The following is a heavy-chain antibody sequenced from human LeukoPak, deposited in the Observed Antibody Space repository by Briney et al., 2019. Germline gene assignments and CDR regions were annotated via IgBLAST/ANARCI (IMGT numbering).Heavy chain of an antibody. Sequence: GGALRLSCAASGFTFNRNVISWVRQAPGKGLEWVANIKHDGSEKQDGSEKNYVDSVKGRFTISRDNAKNSLYLQMNSLRAEDTAVYYCATSARGVGSFHFYNYVWGTRTTVTASS. V-gene: IGHV3-7*01. CDR2: IKHDGSEKQDGSEK. CDR1: GFTFNRNV. D-gene: IGHD1-1*01. J-gene: IGHJ6*04. CDR3: ATSARGVGSFHFYNYV.